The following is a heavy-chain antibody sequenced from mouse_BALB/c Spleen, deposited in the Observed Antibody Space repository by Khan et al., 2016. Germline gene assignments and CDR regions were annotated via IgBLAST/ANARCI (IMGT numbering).Heavy chain of an antibody. CDR1: GFDFRRYW. CDR3: ASAGYYGYLAY. D-gene: IGHD1-1*01. CDR2: INPDSRTI. V-gene: IGHV4-1*02. Sequence: EVKLLESGGGLVQPGGSLKLSCADSGFDFRRYWMSWVRQAPGKGLEWIGEINPDSRTINYSPSLKDKFTISRDNAKRTLYLQMSKVRSEDTALYYCASAGYYGYLAYWGQGTLVSVSA. J-gene: IGHJ3*01.